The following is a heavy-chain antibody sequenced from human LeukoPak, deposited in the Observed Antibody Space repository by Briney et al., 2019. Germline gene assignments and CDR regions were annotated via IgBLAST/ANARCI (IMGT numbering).Heavy chain of an antibody. J-gene: IGHJ5*02. Sequence: SETLSLTCTVSGGSISSYYWSWIRQPAGKGLEWIGRIYTSGSTNYNPSLKSRVTISVDTSKNQFSLKLSSVTAADTAVYYCARDRLRVLGDNWFDPWGQGTLVTVSS. D-gene: IGHD2-8*01. V-gene: IGHV4-4*07. CDR1: GGSISSYY. CDR2: IYTSGST. CDR3: ARDRLRVLGDNWFDP.